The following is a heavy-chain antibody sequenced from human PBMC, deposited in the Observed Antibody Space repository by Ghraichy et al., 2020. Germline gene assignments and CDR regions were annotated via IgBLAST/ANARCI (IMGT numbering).Heavy chain of an antibody. J-gene: IGHJ5*02. CDR2: IYYSGST. CDR3: ASLGPPGESFGWFDP. D-gene: IGHD3-3*01. Sequence: SETLSLTCTVSGGSISSGIYYWGWIRQPPGKGLEWIGSIYYSGSTYYNPSLKSRVSTFVDTSNNQFSLKLSSVTAADSAVYYCASLGPPGESFGWFDPWGQGTLVTVSS. V-gene: IGHV4-39*01. CDR1: GGSISSGIYY.